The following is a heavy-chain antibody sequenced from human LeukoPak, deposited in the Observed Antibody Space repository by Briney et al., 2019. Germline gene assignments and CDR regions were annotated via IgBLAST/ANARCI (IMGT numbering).Heavy chain of an antibody. CDR2: INHSGST. D-gene: IGHD6-13*01. CDR1: GGSFSGYY. CDR3: ARCPDSSSWSKDSNWFDP. V-gene: IGHV4-34*01. Sequence: SETLSLTCAVYGGSFSGYYWSWIRQPPGKGLERIGEINHSGSTNYNPSLKSRVTISVDTSKNQFSLKLSSVTAADTAVYYCARCPDSSSWSKDSNWFDPWGQGTLVTVSS. J-gene: IGHJ5*02.